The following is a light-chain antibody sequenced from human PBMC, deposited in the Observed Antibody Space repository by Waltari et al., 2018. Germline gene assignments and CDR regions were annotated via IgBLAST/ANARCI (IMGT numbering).Light chain of an antibody. V-gene: IGKV3-20*01. CDR3: QKYESLPVT. CDR1: QSVGKY. Sequence: SCRASQSVGKYLAWYQQRPGQAPRLLIYETYRRATGTPDRFTGSGSGTDFSLTISRLEPEDFAVYYCQKYESLPVTFGQGTTVEIK. CDR2: ETY. J-gene: IGKJ1*01.